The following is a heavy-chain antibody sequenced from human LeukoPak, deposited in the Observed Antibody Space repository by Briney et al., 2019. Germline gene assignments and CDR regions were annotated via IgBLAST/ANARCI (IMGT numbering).Heavy chain of an antibody. J-gene: IGHJ5*02. D-gene: IGHD2-2*01. V-gene: IGHV1-2*02. Sequence: ASVKVSCKASGYTFTGYYMHWVRQAPGQGLEWMGWINPNSGGTNYAQKFQGRVTMTRDTSISTAYMELSRLRSDDTAVYYCVRDGEYCSSTSCYGTRDWFDPWGQGTLVTVSS. CDR1: GYTFTGYY. CDR2: INPNSGGT. CDR3: VRDGEYCSSTSCYGTRDWFDP.